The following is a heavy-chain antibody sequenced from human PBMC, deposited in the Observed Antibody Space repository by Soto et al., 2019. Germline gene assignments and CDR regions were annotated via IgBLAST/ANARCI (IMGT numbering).Heavy chain of an antibody. D-gene: IGHD1-1*01. CDR3: ARLDIGPYYYGMDV. Sequence: SETLSLTCAVYGGSFSGYYWSWIRQPPGKGLEWIGEINHSGSTNYNPSLKSRVTISVDTSKNQFPLKLSSVTAADTAVYYCARLDIGPYYYGMDVWGQGTTVTVSS. J-gene: IGHJ6*02. CDR1: GGSFSGYY. V-gene: IGHV4-34*01. CDR2: INHSGST.